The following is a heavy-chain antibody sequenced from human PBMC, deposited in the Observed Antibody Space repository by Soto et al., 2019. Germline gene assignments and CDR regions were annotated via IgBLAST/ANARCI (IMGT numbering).Heavy chain of an antibody. D-gene: IGHD3-10*01. J-gene: IGHJ4*02. Sequence: SETLSLTCTVSGGSISSGGYYWSWIRQHPGKGLEWIGYIYYSGSTYYNPSLKSRVTISVDTSKNQFSLKLSSVTAADTAVYYCAGGYYGSGSYYGYFDYWGQGTLVTVSS. CDR2: IYYSGST. CDR3: AGGYYGSGSYYGYFDY. V-gene: IGHV4-31*03. CDR1: GGSISSGGYY.